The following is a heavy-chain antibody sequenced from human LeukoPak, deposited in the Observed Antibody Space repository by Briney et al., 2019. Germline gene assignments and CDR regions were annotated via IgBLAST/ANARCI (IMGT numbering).Heavy chain of an antibody. CDR1: GGSFSGYY. J-gene: IGHJ4*02. D-gene: IGHD6-19*01. Sequence: SSETLSLTCAVYGGSFSGYYWSWVRQPPGKGLEWIGEINHNGSTNYNPSLKSRVTIIVDTSKKQFSLKLRSMTAADTAVYYCARASVAGLLSYWGQGTLVTVSS. CDR2: INHNGST. CDR3: ARASVAGLLSY. V-gene: IGHV4-34*01.